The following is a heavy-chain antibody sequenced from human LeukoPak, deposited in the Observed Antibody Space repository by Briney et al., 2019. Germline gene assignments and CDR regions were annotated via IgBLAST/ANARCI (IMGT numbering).Heavy chain of an antibody. J-gene: IGHJ4*02. CDR3: ARDDGSSPYDY. Sequence: PGGSLRLSCAASGFTVSSNYMSWIRQAPGKGLEWVSVIYSGGGTYYAGSVKGRLTISRDNSKNTLYLQMNSLRAEDTAVYYCARDDGSSPYDYWGQGTLVTVSS. CDR2: IYSGGGT. V-gene: IGHV3-66*02. CDR1: GFTVSSNY. D-gene: IGHD6-6*01.